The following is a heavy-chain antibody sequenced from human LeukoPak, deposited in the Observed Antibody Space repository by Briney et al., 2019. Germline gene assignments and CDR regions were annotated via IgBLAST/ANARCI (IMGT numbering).Heavy chain of an antibody. D-gene: IGHD4-17*01. V-gene: IGHV3-33*01. CDR2: IWYDGSNK. J-gene: IGHJ4*02. CDR3: ARGLDYGDYERFDY. CDR1: GFTFSSYG. Sequence: GGSLRLSCAASGFTFSSYGMHWVRQAPGKGLEWVAFIWYDGSNKYYADSVEGRFTISRDNSKNTLYLQMNSLRAEDTAVYYCARGLDYGDYERFDYWGQGTLVTVSS.